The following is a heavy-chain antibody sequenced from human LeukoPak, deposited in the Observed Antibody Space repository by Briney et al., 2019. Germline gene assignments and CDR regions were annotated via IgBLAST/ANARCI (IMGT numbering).Heavy chain of an antibody. J-gene: IGHJ4*02. CDR3: ALYYYDSSGYYLPLDY. CDR2: IYYSGST. Sequence: SETLSLTCTVSGGSISSYYWSWIRQPPGKGLEWIGYIYYSGSTNYNPSLKSRVTISVDTFKNQFSLKLSSVTAADTAVYYCALYYYDSSGYYLPLDYWGQGTLVTVSS. D-gene: IGHD3-22*01. CDR1: GGSISSYY. V-gene: IGHV4-59*01.